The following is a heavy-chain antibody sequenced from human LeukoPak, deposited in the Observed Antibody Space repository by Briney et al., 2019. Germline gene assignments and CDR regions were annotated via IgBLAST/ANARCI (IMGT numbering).Heavy chain of an antibody. Sequence: ASVKVSCKASGGTFSSYAISWVRQAPGQGLEWMGGIIPIFGTANYAQKFQGRVTITADKSTSTAYMELSSLRSEDTAVYYCARDGSYGSFDYWGQGTLVTVPS. J-gene: IGHJ4*02. V-gene: IGHV1-69*06. CDR2: IIPIFGTA. D-gene: IGHD5-18*01. CDR3: ARDGSYGSFDY. CDR1: GGTFSSYA.